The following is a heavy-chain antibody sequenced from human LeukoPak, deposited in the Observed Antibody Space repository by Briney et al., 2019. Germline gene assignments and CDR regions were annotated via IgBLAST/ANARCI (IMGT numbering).Heavy chain of an antibody. CDR1: GYTFTSYY. V-gene: IGHV1-46*01. D-gene: IGHD2-2*01. CDR2: INPSGGST. Sequence: ASVTVSCTASGYTFTSYYMHWVRQAPGQGLEWMGIINPSGGSTSYAQKFQGRVTMTRDTSTSTVYMELSSLRSEDTAVYYCARDQGYCSSTSCYQEDDYWGQGTLVTVSS. CDR3: ARDQGYCSSTSCYQEDDY. J-gene: IGHJ4*02.